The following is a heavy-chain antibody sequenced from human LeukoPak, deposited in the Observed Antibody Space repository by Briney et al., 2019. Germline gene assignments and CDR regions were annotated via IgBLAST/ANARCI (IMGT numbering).Heavy chain of an antibody. CDR1: GFTFSNYA. CDR2: ISGSGDEA. D-gene: IGHD4-17*01. CDR3: AKDPSMTAVTTFLDH. J-gene: IGHJ4*02. Sequence: GGSLRLSCAASGFTFSNYAMNWVRQAPGKGLEWVSSISGSGDEAHHADSMKGRFTISRDNSKNTLYLQMNSLRAEDTALYYCAKDPSMTAVTTFLDHWGQGTLVTVSS. V-gene: IGHV3-23*01.